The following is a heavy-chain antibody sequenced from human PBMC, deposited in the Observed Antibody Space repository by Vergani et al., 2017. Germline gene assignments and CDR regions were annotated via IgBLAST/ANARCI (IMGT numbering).Heavy chain of an antibody. CDR2: ISSSGSTI. Sequence: EVQLVESGGGLVQPGGSLRLSCAASGFTFSSYEMNWVRQAPGKGLEWVSYISSSGSTIYSADSVKGRFTIARDNAKNSLYLQMNSLRAEDTAVYYCATTRVPAAARLYYYYGMDVWGQGTTVTVSS. D-gene: IGHD2-2*01. CDR3: ATTRVPAAARLYYYYGMDV. CDR1: GFTFSSYE. J-gene: IGHJ6*02. V-gene: IGHV3-48*03.